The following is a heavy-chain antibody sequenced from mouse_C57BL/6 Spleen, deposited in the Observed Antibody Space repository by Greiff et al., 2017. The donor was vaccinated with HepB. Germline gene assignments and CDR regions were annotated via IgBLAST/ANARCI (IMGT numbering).Heavy chain of an antibody. V-gene: IGHV1-62-2*01. CDR1: GYTFTEYT. J-gene: IGHJ4*01. CDR2: FYPGSGSI. Sequence: QVHVKQSGAELVKPGASVKLSCKASGYTFTEYTIHWVKQRSGQGLEWIGWFYPGSGSIKYNEKFKDKATLTADKSSSTVYMELSRLTSEDSAVYFCARHNGYLYAMDYWGQGTSVTVSS. D-gene: IGHD2-2*01. CDR3: ARHNGYLYAMDY.